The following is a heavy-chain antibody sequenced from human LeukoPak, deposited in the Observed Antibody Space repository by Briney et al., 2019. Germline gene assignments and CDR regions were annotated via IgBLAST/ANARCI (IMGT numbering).Heavy chain of an antibody. Sequence: PSETLSLTCTVSGGSISTSSYYWGWIRQPPGKGLEWIGNVHFGGTAYYNPFLKSRVTISVDTAKNQFSLKVTSVTVADTAVYFCLKGPRSGWLYLADFWGQGMLVTVSS. V-gene: IGHV4-39*07. CDR1: GGSISTSSYY. CDR3: LKGPRSGWLYLADF. CDR2: VHFGGTA. D-gene: IGHD6-19*01. J-gene: IGHJ4*02.